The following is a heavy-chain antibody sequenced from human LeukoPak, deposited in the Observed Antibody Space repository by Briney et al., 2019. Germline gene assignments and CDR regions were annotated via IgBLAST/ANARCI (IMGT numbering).Heavy chain of an antibody. CDR1: GFTFSSYS. V-gene: IGHV3-48*04. Sequence: GGSLRLSCAASGFTFSSYSMNWVRQAPGKGLEWVSHISSRSSTIYYADSVKGRFTISRDNAKNSLYLQMNSLRAEDTAVYYCARRAYDAFDIWGQGTMVTVSS. CDR3: ARRAYDAFDI. CDR2: ISSRSSTI. J-gene: IGHJ3*02.